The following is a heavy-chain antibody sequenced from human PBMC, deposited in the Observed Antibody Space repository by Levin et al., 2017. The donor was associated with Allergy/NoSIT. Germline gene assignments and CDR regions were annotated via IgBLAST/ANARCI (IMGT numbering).Heavy chain of an antibody. CDR2: IKSDGSGT. CDR3: ARGGRCGTTDY. CDR1: GFTFSDYW. Sequence: GGSLRLSCEASGFTFSDYWMHWVRQDPGKGLVWVSRIKSDGSGTTYADSVKGRFTISRDNAKNTLYLQMNSLRAEDTGVYYCARGGRCGTTDYWGQGTLVTVSS. V-gene: IGHV3-74*03. J-gene: IGHJ4*02. D-gene: IGHD1-1*01.